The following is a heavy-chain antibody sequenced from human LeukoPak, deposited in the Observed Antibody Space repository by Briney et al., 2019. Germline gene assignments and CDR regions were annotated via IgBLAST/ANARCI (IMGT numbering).Heavy chain of an antibody. V-gene: IGHV1-2*02. CDR3: ARVRVVVAVARQGVIDF. D-gene: IGHD2-2*01. CDR2: INPNSGGT. CDR1: GYTFTGYY. Sequence: ASVKVSCKTSGYTFTGYYIHWVRQAPGQGLEWMGWINPNSGGTSYAQKFQDRVTMTRDTSISTAYMELSSLRSDDTALYYCARVRVVVAVARQGVIDFWGQGTLVTVSS. J-gene: IGHJ4*02.